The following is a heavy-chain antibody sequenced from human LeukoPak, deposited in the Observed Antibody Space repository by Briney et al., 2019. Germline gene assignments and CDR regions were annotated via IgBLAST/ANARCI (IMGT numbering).Heavy chain of an antibody. J-gene: IGHJ4*02. CDR1: GFTFSSYG. CDR3: AKGAYDSRPIPLDY. V-gene: IGHV3-30*18. D-gene: IGHD3-22*01. CDR2: ISYDGSNK. Sequence: HPGGSLRLSCAASGFTFSSYGMHWVRQAPGKGLEWVAVISYDGSNKYYADSVKGRFTISRDNSKNTLYLQMNSLRAEDTAVYYCAKGAYDSRPIPLDYWGQGTLVTVSS.